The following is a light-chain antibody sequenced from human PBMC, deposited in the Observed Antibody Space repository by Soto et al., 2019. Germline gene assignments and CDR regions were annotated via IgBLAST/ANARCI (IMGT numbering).Light chain of an antibody. CDR2: EVS. J-gene: IGLJ1*01. V-gene: IGLV2-14*01. CDR1: SSDVGGYKY. Sequence: QSALAQPASVSGSTGQTITISCTGTSSDVGGYKYVSWYQQYPGKAPKLMFYEVSNRPSGVSNRFSGSKSGNTASLTISGLQAEDEADYYCSSYTSSSTLVFGTGTKVTVL. CDR3: SSYTSSSTLV.